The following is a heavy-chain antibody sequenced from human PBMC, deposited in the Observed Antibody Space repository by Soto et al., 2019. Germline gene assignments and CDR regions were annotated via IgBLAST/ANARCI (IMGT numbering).Heavy chain of an antibody. V-gene: IGHV1-18*04. CDR2: ISVDDGDT. CDR1: GYTFTSYG. Sequence: GASVKVSCKASGYTFTSYGISWVRQAPGQGLEWMGWISVDDGDTNYAQNFQGRVTMSTDTSTSTAYMEMRSLRSDDTAVCYCARDQVAKWAPGSAMVNYYYGMDAWGQGTTVTVSS. J-gene: IGHJ6*02. CDR3: ARDQVAKWAPGSAMVNYYYGMDA. D-gene: IGHD5-18*01.